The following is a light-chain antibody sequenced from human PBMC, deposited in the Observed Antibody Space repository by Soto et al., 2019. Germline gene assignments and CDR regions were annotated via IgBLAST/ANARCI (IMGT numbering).Light chain of an antibody. CDR2: DVS. CDR3: TSYTSSNTNYV. V-gene: IGLV2-14*01. Sequence: QSVLTQPASVSGSPGQSITISCAGTSSDVGGYTYVSWYQQHPGEAPKLMIYDVSNRPSGVSNRFSGSKSGNTASLTISGLQAEDEADYYCTSYTSSNTNYVSGGWTKVKVL. CDR1: SSDVGGYTY. J-gene: IGLJ1*01.